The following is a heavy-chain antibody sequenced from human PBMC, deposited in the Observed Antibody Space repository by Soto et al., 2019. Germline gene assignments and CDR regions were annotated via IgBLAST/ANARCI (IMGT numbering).Heavy chain of an antibody. D-gene: IGHD5-12*01. V-gene: IGHV1-46*01. CDR1: GYILTRYH. J-gene: IGHJ4*02. CDR2: INPSDGGT. CDR3: ARVAWQSLDY. Sequence: QVQLVQSGAEVKKPGASVKVSCKASGYILTRYHMHWVRQAPGQGLEWMGVINPSDGGTTYAQKFQGRVTMTRDTPTSTVYMELSSLRSEDTAMYYCARVAWQSLDYWGQGTLVTVSS.